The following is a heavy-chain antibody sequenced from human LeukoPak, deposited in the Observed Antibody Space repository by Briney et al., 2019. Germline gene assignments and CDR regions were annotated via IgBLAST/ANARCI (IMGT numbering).Heavy chain of an antibody. V-gene: IGHV3-7*03. Sequence: GGSLRLSCAASGFTFSSYWMNWARQAPGKGLEWVASINHNGNVNYYVDSVMGRFTISRDNAKNSLYLQMSNLRAEDTAVYFCARGGGLDVWGQGATVTVSS. J-gene: IGHJ6*02. CDR3: ARGGGLDV. D-gene: IGHD3-16*01. CDR1: GFTFSSYW. CDR2: INHNGNVN.